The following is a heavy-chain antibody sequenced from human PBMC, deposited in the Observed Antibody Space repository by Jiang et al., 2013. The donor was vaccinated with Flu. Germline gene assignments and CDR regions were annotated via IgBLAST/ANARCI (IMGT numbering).Heavy chain of an antibody. J-gene: IGHJ3*02. V-gene: IGHV2-5*01. CDR2: IYWNDDK. CDR3: AHRRSNYDFWSGYLTNAFDI. D-gene: IGHD3-3*01. CDR1: GFSLSSSGVG. Sequence: KPTQTLTLTCTFSGFSLSSSGVGVGWIRQPPGKALEWLALIYWNDDKRYSPSLKSRLTITKDTSKNQVVLTMTNMDPVDTATYYCAHRRSNYDFWSGYLTNAFDIWGQGTMVTVSS.